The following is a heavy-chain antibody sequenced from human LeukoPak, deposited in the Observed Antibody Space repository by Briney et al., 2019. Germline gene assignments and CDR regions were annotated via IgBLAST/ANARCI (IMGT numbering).Heavy chain of an antibody. Sequence: GGSLRLSCAASGFTFSSYSMNWVRQAPGKGLEWVSSISSSSSYIYYADSVKGRFTISRDNAKNSLYLQMNSLRAEDTAVYYCARDLKGGYYYYMDVWGKGTTVTVSS. V-gene: IGHV3-21*01. CDR1: GFTFSSYS. D-gene: IGHD3-16*01. CDR3: ARDLKGGYYYYMDV. J-gene: IGHJ6*03. CDR2: ISSSSSYI.